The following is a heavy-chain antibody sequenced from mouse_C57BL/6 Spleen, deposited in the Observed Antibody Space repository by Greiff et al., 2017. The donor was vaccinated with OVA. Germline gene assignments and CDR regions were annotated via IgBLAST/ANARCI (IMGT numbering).Heavy chain of an antibody. D-gene: IGHD1-1*01. CDR1: GFTFSDYY. V-gene: IGHV5-16*01. J-gene: IGHJ2*01. Sequence: EVQLVESEGGLVQPGSSMKLSCTASGFTFSDYYMAWVRQVPEKGLEWVANINYDGSSTYYLDSLKSRFIISRDNAKNILYLQMSSLKSEDTATYYCARHGSSLDYWGQGTTLTVSS. CDR3: ARHGSSLDY. CDR2: INYDGSST.